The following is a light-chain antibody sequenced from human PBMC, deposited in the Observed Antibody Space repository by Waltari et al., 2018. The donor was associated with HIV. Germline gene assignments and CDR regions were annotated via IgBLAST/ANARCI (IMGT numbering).Light chain of an antibody. V-gene: IGKV4-1*01. CDR1: QSVLHSSDNKNNKNY. J-gene: IGKJ1*01. CDR3: QQYNNWPPAPWT. CDR2: WAS. Sequence: DIVMTQSPDSLAVSLGERATINCKSSQSVLHSSDNKNNKNYLAWYQQKPGQPPQLLIYWASTRESGVPDRFSGSGSGTDFTLTISSLQSEDFAVYYCQQYNNWPPAPWTFGQGTKVEIK.